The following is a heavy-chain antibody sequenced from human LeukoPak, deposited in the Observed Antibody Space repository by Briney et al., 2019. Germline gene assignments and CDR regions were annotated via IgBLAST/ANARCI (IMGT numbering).Heavy chain of an antibody. D-gene: IGHD2-15*01. CDR1: GGSFSGYY. J-gene: IGHJ3*02. V-gene: IGHV4-34*01. CDR2: INHSGST. Sequence: SETLSLTCAVYGGSFSGYYWSWLRQPPGKGLEWVGEINHSGSTNYNPSLKSRVTISVDTSKNQFSLKLSSVTAADTAVYYCARIGYCSGGSCYRDAFDIWGQGTMVTVSS. CDR3: ARIGYCSGGSCYRDAFDI.